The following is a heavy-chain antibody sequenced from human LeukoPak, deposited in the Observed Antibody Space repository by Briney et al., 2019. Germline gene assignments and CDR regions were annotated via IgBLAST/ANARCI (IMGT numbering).Heavy chain of an antibody. D-gene: IGHD2-15*01. CDR2: ISGYHGNT. J-gene: IGHJ4*02. CDR1: GYTFTSYA. Sequence: ASVKVSCKASGYTFTSYAISWVRQAPGQGLEWMGWISGYHGNTNYAQKLQGRVTMTTDTSTSTAYMELRSLRSDDTAVYYCALLGYCSGGNCYPIDYWGQGTLVTVSP. V-gene: IGHV1-18*01. CDR3: ALLGYCSGGNCYPIDY.